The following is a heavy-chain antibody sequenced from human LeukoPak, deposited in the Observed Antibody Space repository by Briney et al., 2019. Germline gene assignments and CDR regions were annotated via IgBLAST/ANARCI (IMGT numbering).Heavy chain of an antibody. J-gene: IGHJ6*02. CDR2: IIPILGIA. D-gene: IGHD3-10*01. V-gene: IGHV1-69*04. Sequence: ASVKVSCKASGGTFSSYAISWVRQAPGQGLEWMGRIIPILGIANYAQKFQGRVTITADKSTSTAYMELSSLRSEDTAVYYCARPLWFGDHYYYGMDVWGQGTTVTVSS. CDR1: GGTFSSYA. CDR3: ARPLWFGDHYYYGMDV.